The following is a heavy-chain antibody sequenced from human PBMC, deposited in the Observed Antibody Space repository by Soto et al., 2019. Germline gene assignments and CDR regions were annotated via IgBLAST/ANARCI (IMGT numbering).Heavy chain of an antibody. V-gene: IGHV3-74*01. CDR3: ASRRTGWGDAFDI. J-gene: IGHJ3*02. Sequence: GGSLRLSCAASGFTFSSYWMHWVRQAPGKGLVWVSRINSDGSSTSYADSVKGRFTISRDNAKNTLYLQMNSLRAEDTAVYYCASRRTGWGDAFDIWGQGTMVTVSS. CDR2: INSDGSST. CDR1: GFTFSSYW. D-gene: IGHD3-16*01.